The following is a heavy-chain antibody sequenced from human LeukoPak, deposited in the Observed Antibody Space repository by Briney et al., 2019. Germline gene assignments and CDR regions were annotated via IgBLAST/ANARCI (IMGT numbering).Heavy chain of an antibody. CDR3: AREDSSSWNNWFDP. CDR2: IYYSGST. Sequence: PSETLSLTXTVSGGSISSYYWSWIRQPPGKGLEWIGYIYYSGSTNYNPSLKSRVTISVDTSKNQFSLKLSSVTAADTAVYYCAREDSSSWNNWFDPWGQGTLVTVSS. J-gene: IGHJ5*02. V-gene: IGHV4-59*01. CDR1: GGSISSYY. D-gene: IGHD6-13*01.